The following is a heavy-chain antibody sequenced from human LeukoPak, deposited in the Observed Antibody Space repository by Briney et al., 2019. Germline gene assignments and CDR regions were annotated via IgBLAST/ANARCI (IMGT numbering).Heavy chain of an antibody. CDR1: GGSISSSSYC. CDR3: AREGRGYSGYDWVDY. Sequence: SETLSLTCTVSGGSISSSSYCWGWIRQPPGKGREWIGSIYYSGSTYYNPSLKSRVSMSVDTSKNQLSLKLSSVTAADTAVYYCAREGRGYSGYDWVDYWGQGTLVTVSS. CDR2: IYYSGST. D-gene: IGHD5-12*01. V-gene: IGHV4-39*07. J-gene: IGHJ4*02.